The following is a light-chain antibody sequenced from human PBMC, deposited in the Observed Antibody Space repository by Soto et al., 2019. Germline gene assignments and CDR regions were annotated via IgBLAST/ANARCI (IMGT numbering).Light chain of an antibody. J-gene: IGKJ5*01. Sequence: EIVLTQSPGTLSLSPGERATLSRRAIQSVSSSYLAWYQQKPGQAPRLLIYGASSRATGIPDRFSGSGSGTDFTLTISSLEPEDFAVYYCQQRSNWPITVGQGTRLEIK. CDR3: QQRSNWPIT. V-gene: IGKV3D-20*02. CDR2: GAS. CDR1: QSVSSSY.